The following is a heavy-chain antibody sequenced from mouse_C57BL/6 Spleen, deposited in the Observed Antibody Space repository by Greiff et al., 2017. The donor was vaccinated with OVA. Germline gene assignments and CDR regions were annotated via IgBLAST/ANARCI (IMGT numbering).Heavy chain of an antibody. V-gene: IGHV1-82*01. CDR2: IYPGDGDT. CDR1: GYAFSSSW. Sequence: VQLQQSGPELVKPGASVKISCKASGYAFSSSWMNWVKQRPGKGLEWIGRIYPGDGDTNYNGKFKGKATLTADKSSSTAYMQLSSLTSEDSAVYFCARGTAQAPRDYWGQGTTLTVSS. CDR3: ARGTAQAPRDY. D-gene: IGHD3-2*02. J-gene: IGHJ2*01.